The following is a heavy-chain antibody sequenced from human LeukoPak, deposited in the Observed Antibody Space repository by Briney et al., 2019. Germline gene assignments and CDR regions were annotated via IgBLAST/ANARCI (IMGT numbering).Heavy chain of an antibody. Sequence: PSETLSLTCAVYGGSFSGYYWSWIRQPPGKGLEWIGEINHSGSTNYNPSLKSRVTISVDTSKNQFSLKLRSVTAADTAVYYCASTGYSSSSEYFQHWGQGTLVTVSS. D-gene: IGHD6-13*01. V-gene: IGHV4-34*01. CDR3: ASTGYSSSSEYFQH. CDR2: INHSGST. CDR1: GGSFSGYY. J-gene: IGHJ1*01.